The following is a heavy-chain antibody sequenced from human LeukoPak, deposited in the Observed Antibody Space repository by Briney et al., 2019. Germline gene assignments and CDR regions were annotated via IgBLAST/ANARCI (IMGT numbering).Heavy chain of an antibody. CDR3: ARGSDIVLMVYAETFDY. J-gene: IGHJ4*02. CDR1: GNTFTGYY. V-gene: IGHV1-2*02. CDR2: INPNSGGT. Sequence: GASVKVSCKASGNTFTGYYMHWVRQAPGQGLEWMGWINPNSGGTNYAQKFQGRVTMTRDTSISTAYMELSRLRSDDTAVYYCARGSDIVLMVYAETFDYWGQGALVTVSS. D-gene: IGHD2-8*01.